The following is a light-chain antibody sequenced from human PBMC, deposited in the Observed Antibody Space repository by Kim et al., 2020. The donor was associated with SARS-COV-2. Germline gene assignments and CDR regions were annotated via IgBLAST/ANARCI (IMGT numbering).Light chain of an antibody. CDR1: ENIDTY. J-gene: IGKJ2*01. Sequence: SASMGDRVTITCRASENIDTYLAWYQQKPGRAPRLLIYLASNLENGVPSRFSGTGSGTEFSLSITSLQPDDFATYYCQHYSRFPYTFGQGPSLRS. CDR2: LAS. CDR3: QHYSRFPYT. V-gene: IGKV1-5*03.